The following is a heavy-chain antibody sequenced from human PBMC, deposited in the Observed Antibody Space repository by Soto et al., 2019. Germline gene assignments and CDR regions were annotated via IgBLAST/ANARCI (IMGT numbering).Heavy chain of an antibody. CDR3: ARAPSGYYDSCSLTFDP. CDR1: GYTFTSHA. CDR2: INTDNGNT. D-gene: IGHD3-22*01. V-gene: IGHV1-3*04. J-gene: IGHJ5*02. Sequence: QVQLVQSGAEEKKPGASVKVSCKTSGYTFTSHAMHWVRQAPGQRLEWMGWINTDNGNTKYSQKFQGRVTITRDTSASTAYMELSSLRSEDTAVYYCARAPSGYYDSCSLTFDPWGQGTLVTVSS.